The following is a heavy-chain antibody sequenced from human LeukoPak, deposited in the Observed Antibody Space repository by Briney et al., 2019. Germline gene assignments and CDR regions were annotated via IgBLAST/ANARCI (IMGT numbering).Heavy chain of an antibody. CDR2: IYYSGST. Sequence: PSETLSLTCTISGGSISSYYWSWIRQPPGKGLEWIGYIYYSGSTNYNPSLKSRVTISVDTSKNQFSLKLSSVTAADTAVYYCANTYDSFDYWGQGTLVTVSS. D-gene: IGHD3-3*01. CDR1: GGSISSYY. CDR3: ANTYDSFDY. J-gene: IGHJ4*02. V-gene: IGHV4-59*08.